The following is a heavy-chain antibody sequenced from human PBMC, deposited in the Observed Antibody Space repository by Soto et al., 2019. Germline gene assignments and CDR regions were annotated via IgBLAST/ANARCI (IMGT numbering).Heavy chain of an antibody. V-gene: IGHV1-3*05. J-gene: IGHJ4*02. Sequence: QVQLVQSGAEEKKPGASVKVSCKASGYTFTSYAMHWVRQAPGQRLEWMGWINAGNGNTKYSQKXQXXXTXSRDTSASTADMELSTLTSEHTPVYWCARGGPTIDSWGQGTLVTVSS. CDR1: GYTFTSYA. CDR2: INAGNGNT. D-gene: IGHD3-10*01. CDR3: ARGGPTIDS.